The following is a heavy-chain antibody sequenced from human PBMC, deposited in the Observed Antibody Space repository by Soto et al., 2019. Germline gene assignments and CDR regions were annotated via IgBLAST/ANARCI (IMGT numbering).Heavy chain of an antibody. CDR1: GFTFSSYG. D-gene: IGHD5-12*01. J-gene: IGHJ4*02. CDR2: ISYDGSNK. Sequence: QVQLVESGGGVVQPGRSLRLSCAASGFTFSSYGMHWVRQAPGKGLEWVAVISYDGSNKYYADSVKGRFTISRDNSKNPLYLQMNSLRAEDTAVYYCAKDGVATTLPADWGQGTLVTVSS. V-gene: IGHV3-30*18. CDR3: AKDGVATTLPAD.